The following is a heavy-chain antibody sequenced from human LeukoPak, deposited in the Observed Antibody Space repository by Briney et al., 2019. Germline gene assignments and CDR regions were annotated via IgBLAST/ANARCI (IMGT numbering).Heavy chain of an antibody. CDR1: GGSISSSSYY. CDR3: ARAGSSWSLGAFDI. V-gene: IGHV4-39*07. Sequence: SETLSLTCTVSGGSISSSSYYWGWLRQPPGKGLEWLGSIYYSGSTYYNPSLKSRVTISVDTSKNQFSLKLSSVTAADTAVYYCARAGSSWSLGAFDIWGQGTRVAVSS. CDR2: IYYSGST. D-gene: IGHD6-13*01. J-gene: IGHJ3*02.